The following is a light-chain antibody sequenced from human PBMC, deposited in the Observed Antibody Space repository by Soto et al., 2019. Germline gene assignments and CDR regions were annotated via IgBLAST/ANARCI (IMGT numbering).Light chain of an antibody. CDR2: GNS. J-gene: IGLJ1*01. CDR1: TSNIGAGYD. CDR3: QSYDSSLSVHYV. V-gene: IGLV1-40*01. Sequence: QCELTRQPAGTWGAAQSGTLPSTGSTSNIGAGYDVHWYQQLPGTAPKLLIYGNSNRPSGVPDRFSGSKSGTSASLAITGLQAEDEADYYCQSYDSSLSVHYVFGTWT.